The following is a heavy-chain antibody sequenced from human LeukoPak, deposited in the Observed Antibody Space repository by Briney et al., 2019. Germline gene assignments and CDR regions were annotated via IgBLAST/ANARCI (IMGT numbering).Heavy chain of an antibody. CDR2: IIPIFGTA. V-gene: IGHV1-69*05. J-gene: IGHJ3*02. Sequence: ASVKVSCKASGGTFSSYAISWVRQAPGQGLEWMGGIIPIFGTANYAQKFQGRVTITTDESTSTAYMELSSLRSEDTAVYYCLLHPWELARNAFDIWGQGTMVTVSS. CDR3: LLHPWELARNAFDI. CDR1: GGTFSSYA. D-gene: IGHD1-26*01.